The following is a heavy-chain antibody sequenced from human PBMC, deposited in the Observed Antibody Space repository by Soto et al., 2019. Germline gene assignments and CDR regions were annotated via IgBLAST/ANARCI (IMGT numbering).Heavy chain of an antibody. J-gene: IGHJ4*02. CDR3: ARRGSGVTRGLHY. CDR1: GFTFSSYW. Sequence: EVQLVESGGGLVQPGGSLRLSCAASGFTFSSYWMHWVRQGPGKGLVWISRINTDGSSTSYVDSVQGRFTISRDNGKNTLLLQMNSLRGEDTAVYYCARRGSGVTRGLHYWGQGTLVNVSS. D-gene: IGHD2-15*01. CDR2: INTDGSST. V-gene: IGHV3-74*01.